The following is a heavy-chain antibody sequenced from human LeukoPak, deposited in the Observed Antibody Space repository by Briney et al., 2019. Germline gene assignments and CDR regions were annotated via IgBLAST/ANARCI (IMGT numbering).Heavy chain of an antibody. Sequence: PGGSLSLSCAASAFTFSYYSMIWLRQAPGKGLVWVSYISGRSSTIYYADSVKGRFTIYRDNAKNSMYLQMNSLRAEDTAVYYCARDRIKSGSYYFDYWGQGPLVSVSS. CDR3: ARDRIKSGSYYFDY. D-gene: IGHD1-26*01. J-gene: IGHJ4*02. CDR1: AFTFSYYS. CDR2: ISGRSSTI. V-gene: IGHV3-48*01.